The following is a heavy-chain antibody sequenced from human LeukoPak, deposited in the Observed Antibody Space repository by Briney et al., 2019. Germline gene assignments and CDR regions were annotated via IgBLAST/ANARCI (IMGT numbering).Heavy chain of an antibody. CDR2: IYHSGST. CDR3: ARVEFIAAAVTYDC. V-gene: IGHV4-4*02. Sequence: KPSETLSLTCAVSGGSISSSNWWSWVRQPPGKGLEWIGEIYHSGSTNYNPSLKSRVTISVDKSKNQFSLKLSSVTAADTAVYYCARVEFIAAAVTYDCWGQGTLVTVSS. CDR1: GGSISSSNW. D-gene: IGHD6-13*01. J-gene: IGHJ4*02.